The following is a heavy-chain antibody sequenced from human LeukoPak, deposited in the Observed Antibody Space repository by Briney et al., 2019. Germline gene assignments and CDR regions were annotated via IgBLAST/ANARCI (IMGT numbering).Heavy chain of an antibody. Sequence: PSQTLSLTCTVSGGSISSGSYYWGWIRQPPGKGLEWIGSIYYSGSTYYNPSLKSRVTISVDTSKNQFSLKLSSVTAADTAVYYCARGPPLIAAAGTSWFDPWGQGALVTVSS. CDR3: ARGPPLIAAAGTSWFDP. J-gene: IGHJ5*02. D-gene: IGHD6-13*01. CDR2: IYYSGST. CDR1: GGSISSGSYY. V-gene: IGHV4-39*07.